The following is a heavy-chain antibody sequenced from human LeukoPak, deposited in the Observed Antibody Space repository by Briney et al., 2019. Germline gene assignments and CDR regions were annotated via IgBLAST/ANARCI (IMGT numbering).Heavy chain of an antibody. CDR2: IKDDGNQK. CDR1: GFTFSRHW. D-gene: IGHD5-18*01. Sequence: PGWSLRLSCEVSGFTFSRHWMTWVRQAPGKGLEWVASIKDDGNQKIYVDSVKGRFTISRDNVKNSLSLQMNSLRGEDSAVYYCARDGYLAGLDYWGQGTLVTVSS. V-gene: IGHV3-7*01. J-gene: IGHJ4*02. CDR3: ARDGYLAGLDY.